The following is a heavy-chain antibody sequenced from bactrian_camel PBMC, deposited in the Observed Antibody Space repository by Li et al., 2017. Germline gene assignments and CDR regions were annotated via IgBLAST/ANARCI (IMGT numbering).Heavy chain of an antibody. CDR3: GMSGRYCSSGYRN. CDR1: GFTSYTCG. CDR2: ISSDGST. Sequence: HVQLVESEGGLVQPGGSLRLSCAAPGFTSYTCGIDWYRQATGKQREWVSSISSDGSTSYAGSVKGRFTISKDKAKDTVYLQMDSLKPEDTAMYSCGMSGRYCSSGYRNWGQGTQVTVS. V-gene: IGHV3S53*01. D-gene: IGHD2*01. J-gene: IGHJ4*01.